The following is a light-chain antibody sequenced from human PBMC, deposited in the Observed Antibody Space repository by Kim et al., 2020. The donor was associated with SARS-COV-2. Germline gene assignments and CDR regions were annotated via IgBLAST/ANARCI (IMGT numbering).Light chain of an antibody. CDR1: NDNTGKQL. Sequence: GLSGTSPRPGGNDNTGKQLDHWYQQLPGTAPKGLTYAKTQRPSGVPDRFAGTKSGTPASLTIRGLRAEDEAAYYWAAWDDSLSGRLVGGGTQLTVL. J-gene: IGLJ2*01. CDR2: AKT. V-gene: IGLV1-47*02. CDR3: AAWDDSLSGRL.